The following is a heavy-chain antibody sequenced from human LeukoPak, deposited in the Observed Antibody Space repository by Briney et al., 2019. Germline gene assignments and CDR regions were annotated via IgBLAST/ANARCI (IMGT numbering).Heavy chain of an antibody. CDR2: IYSGGDT. J-gene: IGHJ4*02. D-gene: IGHD2-2*02. V-gene: IGHV3-66*01. Sequence: PGGSLRLSCAASGFSVSRSFLSWVRLAPGKGPEWVSIIYSGGDTYYADSLKGRFTISRDNSKNTLYLQISTLRVEDTAVYYCAKGCCGSTTCYTGFDYWGQGTLVTVSS. CDR1: GFSVSRSF. CDR3: AKGCCGSTTCYTGFDY.